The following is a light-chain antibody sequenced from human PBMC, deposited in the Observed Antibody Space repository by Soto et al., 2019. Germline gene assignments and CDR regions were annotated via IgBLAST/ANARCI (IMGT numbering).Light chain of an antibody. CDR3: SSYTSITASYVV. CDR1: SSDVGGYKF. V-gene: IGLV2-14*03. CDR2: DVS. J-gene: IGLJ2*01. Sequence: QSALTQAASVSGSPGQSITISCTGTSSDVGGYKFVSWYQQHPGKVPKLMIYDVSNRPSGVSSRFSGSKSGNTASLTISGLQADDEADYYCSSYTSITASYVVFGGGTKLTVL.